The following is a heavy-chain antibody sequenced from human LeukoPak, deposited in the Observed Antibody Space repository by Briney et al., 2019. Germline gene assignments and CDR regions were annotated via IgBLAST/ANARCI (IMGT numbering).Heavy chain of an antibody. CDR3: AKDRGMRQIWNWFAP. Sequence: QTGGSLRLSCVVSGFSFSNFGMHWVRQAPGKGLEWVAVISFDGNSKEYGDSVRGRFTISRDNSRNTLYLQMNSLRAEDTAVYYCAKDRGMRQIWNWFAPFGQGTLVTVSS. J-gene: IGHJ5*02. V-gene: IGHV3-33*05. CDR1: GFSFSNFG. CDR2: ISFDGNSK.